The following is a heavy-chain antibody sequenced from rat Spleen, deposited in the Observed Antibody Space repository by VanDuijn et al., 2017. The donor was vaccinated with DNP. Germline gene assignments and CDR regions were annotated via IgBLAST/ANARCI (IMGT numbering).Heavy chain of an antibody. D-gene: IGHD1-7*01. CDR1: GYSITSNY. CDR2: ISYSGST. CDR3: ARWTRYFDY. V-gene: IGHV3-1*01. J-gene: IGHJ2*01. Sequence: VYLQESGPGLVKPSQSLSLTCSVTGYSITSNYWGWIRKFPGNKLEYIGHISYSGSTNYNPSLKSRLSITRDTSKNHFLLHLNSVTTEDTATYYCARWTRYFDYWGQGIMVTVSS.